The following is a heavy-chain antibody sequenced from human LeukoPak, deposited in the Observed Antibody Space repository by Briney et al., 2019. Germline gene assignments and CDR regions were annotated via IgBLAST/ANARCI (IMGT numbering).Heavy chain of an antibody. J-gene: IGHJ3*02. Sequence: ASVNVSCKASGYTFTSYAMHWVRQAPGQRLEWMGWINAGNGNTKYSQKFQGRVTITRDTSASTAYMELSSLRSDDTAVYYCAGRGPTHAFDIWGQGTMVTVSS. D-gene: IGHD3-10*01. V-gene: IGHV1-3*01. CDR1: GYTFTSYA. CDR3: AGRGPTHAFDI. CDR2: INAGNGNT.